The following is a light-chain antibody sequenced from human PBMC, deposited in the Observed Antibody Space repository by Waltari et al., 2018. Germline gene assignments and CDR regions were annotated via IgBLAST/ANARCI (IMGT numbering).Light chain of an antibody. Sequence: DIQMTQSPSSLSASVGHRATITCQPSQDISNYLNWYQQKPGKAPKLLIYDASNLETGVPSRFSGSGSGTDFTFTISRLQPEDIATYYCQQYDNLPLTFGGGTKVEIK. J-gene: IGKJ4*01. V-gene: IGKV1-33*01. CDR2: DAS. CDR3: QQYDNLPLT. CDR1: QDISNY.